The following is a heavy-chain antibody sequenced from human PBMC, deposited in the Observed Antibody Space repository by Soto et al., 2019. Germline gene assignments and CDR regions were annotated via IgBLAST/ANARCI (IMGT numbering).Heavy chain of an antibody. D-gene: IGHD6-6*01. CDR3: AREYSSSSQYLYFDV. CDR2: IIPITGTT. Sequence: QVQLVQSGAEVKKPGSSVKVSCKVSGGIFSSYAIGWVRQAPGQGLEWMAGIIPITGTTNHAQKFRGRVTVTADESTTTVYMELSSLTAEDTAVYYCAREYSSSSQYLYFDVWGRGTLVTVSS. J-gene: IGHJ2*01. V-gene: IGHV1-69*01. CDR1: GGIFSSYA.